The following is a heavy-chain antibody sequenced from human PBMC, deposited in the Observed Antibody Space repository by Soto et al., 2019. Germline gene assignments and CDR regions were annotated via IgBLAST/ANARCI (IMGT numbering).Heavy chain of an antibody. J-gene: IGHJ4*02. D-gene: IGHD3-9*01. CDR2: AHHSGRT. CDR1: GGSMSSSNW. CDR3: ATVGYYDILTGYYDY. Sequence: PSETLSLTCTVSGGSMSSSNWWNWVRQPPGKGLEWIGEAHHSGRTNYNPSLKSRVTISVDKSKNHFSLKLSSVTAADTAVYYCATVGYYDILTGYYDYWGQGTLVTVS. V-gene: IGHV4-4*02.